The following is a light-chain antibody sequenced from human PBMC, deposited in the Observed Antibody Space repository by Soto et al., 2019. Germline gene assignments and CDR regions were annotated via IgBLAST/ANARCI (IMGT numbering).Light chain of an antibody. J-gene: IGKJ2*01. CDR2: KAT. CDR3: QQYNDFQYS. Sequence: DIQMTQSPSSLSASVGDRVTITRRASQSISTYLNWYQQKPGEAPKLLISKATNLQSGVPSRFSGSGSGTDFSLTISSLQPVDSATYFCQQYNDFQYSFGPGTKVDIK. CDR1: QSISTY. V-gene: IGKV1-5*03.